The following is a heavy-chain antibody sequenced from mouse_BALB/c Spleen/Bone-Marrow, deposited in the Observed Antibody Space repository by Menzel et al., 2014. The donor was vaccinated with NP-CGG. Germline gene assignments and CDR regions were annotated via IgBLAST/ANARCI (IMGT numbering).Heavy chain of an antibody. Sequence: EVQGVESWGGLVKPGGSLKLSCAASGFTFSSYAMSWVRQTPEKRLEWVASISSGGSTYYPDSVKGRFTISRDNARNILYLQMSSLRSEDTAMYYCARVVYYDYDVWFAYWAKGLWPLSLQ. CDR1: GFTFSSYA. CDR2: ISSGGST. V-gene: IGHV5-6-5*01. D-gene: IGHD2-4*01. J-gene: IGHJ3*01. CDR3: ARVVYYDYDVWFAY.